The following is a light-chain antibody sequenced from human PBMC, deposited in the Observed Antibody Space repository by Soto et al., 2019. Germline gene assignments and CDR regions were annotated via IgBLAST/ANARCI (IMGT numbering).Light chain of an antibody. CDR2: VGTGGIVG. J-gene: IGLJ1*01. V-gene: IGLV9-49*01. CDR3: GADHGSGSNFVYV. Sequence: QSVLTQPPSASASLGASVTLTCTLSSGYSNYKVDWYQQRPGKGPRFVMRVGTGGIVGSKGDGIPDRFSVLGSGLNRYLTIKNIQEEDESVYHCGADHGSGSNFVYVFGTGTKVTVL. CDR1: SGYSNYK.